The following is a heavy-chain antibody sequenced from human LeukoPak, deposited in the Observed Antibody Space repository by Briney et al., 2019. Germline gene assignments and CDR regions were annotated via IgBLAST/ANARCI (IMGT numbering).Heavy chain of an antibody. CDR3: ARGGHLWFGELFTPYYFDY. J-gene: IGHJ4*02. CDR2: ISSSGSTI. Sequence: GGSLRLSCAASGFTFSSYEMNWVRQAPGKGLEWVSYISSSGSTIYYADSVKGRFTISRDNAKNSLYLQMNSLRAEDTAVYYCARGGHLWFGELFTPYYFDYWGQGTLVTVSS. V-gene: IGHV3-48*03. CDR1: GFTFSSYE. D-gene: IGHD3-10*01.